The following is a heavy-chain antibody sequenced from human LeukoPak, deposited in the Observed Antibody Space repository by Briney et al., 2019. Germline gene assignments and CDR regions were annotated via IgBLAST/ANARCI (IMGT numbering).Heavy chain of an antibody. Sequence: PGRSLRLSCAASGFTFDDYAMHWVRQAPGKGLEWVSSITWKGGSIAYADSVKGRFTISRDNAKNSLYLQMNSLRAEDTAFYYCARDVSDYGDYESAFDIWGQGTMVIVSS. J-gene: IGHJ3*02. CDR1: GFTFDDYA. V-gene: IGHV3-9*01. D-gene: IGHD4-17*01. CDR2: ITWKGGSI. CDR3: ARDVSDYGDYESAFDI.